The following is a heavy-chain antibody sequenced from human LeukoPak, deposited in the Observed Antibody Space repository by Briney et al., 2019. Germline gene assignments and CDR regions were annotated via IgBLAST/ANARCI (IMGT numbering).Heavy chain of an antibody. J-gene: IGHJ4*02. CDR3: ARVPTPRGVAALFDY. Sequence: PGRSLRLSCAASGFTFSSYAMHWVRQAPGKGLEWVAVISYDGSNKYYADSVKGRFTISRDNSKNTLYLQMNSLRAEDTAVYYCARVPTPRGVAALFDYGGQGTLVTVSS. V-gene: IGHV3-30*04. CDR1: GFTFSSYA. CDR2: ISYDGSNK. D-gene: IGHD2-15*01.